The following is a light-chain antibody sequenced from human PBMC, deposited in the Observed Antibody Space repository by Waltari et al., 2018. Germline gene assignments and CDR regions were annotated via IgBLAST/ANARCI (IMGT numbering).Light chain of an antibody. CDR1: QGIGSY. CDR2: AAS. CDR3: QQLNSYPLFT. V-gene: IGKV1-9*01. Sequence: DIQLTQSPSFLSASVVDRVTTTCRARQGIGSYLAWYQQKPGKAPKLLSYAASTLQSGVPSRFSGSGSGTEFTLTISSLQPEDFATYYCQQLNSYPLFTFGPGTKVDIK. J-gene: IGKJ3*01.